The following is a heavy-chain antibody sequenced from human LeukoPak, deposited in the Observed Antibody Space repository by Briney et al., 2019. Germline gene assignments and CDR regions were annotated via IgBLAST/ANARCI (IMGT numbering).Heavy chain of an antibody. Sequence: GRSLRLSCEASGFSVTRTGMHWVRQTPGKGLEWVAVIWSDGSNINYPDSVKGRFTISRDTSKNRLYLQMDSLRVEDTAVYYCTTSPRGEGFDFWGRGTVVTVSS. CDR2: IWSDGSNI. CDR1: GFSVTRTG. CDR3: TTSPRGEGFDF. V-gene: IGHV3-33*01. J-gene: IGHJ3*01. D-gene: IGHD3-10*01.